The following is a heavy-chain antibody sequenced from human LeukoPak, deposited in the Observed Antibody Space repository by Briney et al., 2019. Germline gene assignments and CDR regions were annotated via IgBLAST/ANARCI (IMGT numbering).Heavy chain of an antibody. CDR1: GGSISSYY. D-gene: IGHD3-10*01. CDR2: IYYSGST. Sequence: SETLSLTCTVSGGSISSYYWSWIRQPPGKGLEWIGYIYYSGSTNYNPSLKSRVTISVDTSKNQFSLKLSSVTAADTAVYYCARTMRFGESRYYFDYWGQGTLVTVSS. J-gene: IGHJ4*02. CDR3: ARTMRFGESRYYFDY. V-gene: IGHV4-59*01.